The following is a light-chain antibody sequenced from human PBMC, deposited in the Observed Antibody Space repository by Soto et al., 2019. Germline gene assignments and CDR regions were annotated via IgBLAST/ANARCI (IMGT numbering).Light chain of an antibody. CDR1: QSISSW. V-gene: IGKV1-5*01. CDR3: QXYNSDSGT. CDR2: DAS. Sequence: VTVTCRGSQSISSWLAWYQQKPGKAPKLLIYDASSLESGVPSRFSVSGSGTELNLTISCLQPDDFATYYCQXYNSDSGTYGEGTKVDIK. J-gene: IGKJ1*01.